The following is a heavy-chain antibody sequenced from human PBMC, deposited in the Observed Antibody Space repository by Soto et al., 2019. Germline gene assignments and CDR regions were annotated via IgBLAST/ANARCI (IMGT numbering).Heavy chain of an antibody. CDR1: GYTFTSYA. J-gene: IGHJ6*02. D-gene: IGHD4-17*01. CDR2: INAGNGNT. V-gene: IGHV1-3*01. Sequence: QVQLVQSGAEVKKPGASVKVSCKASGYTFTSYAMHWVRQATGQRLECMGWINAGNGNTKSSQKFQVRVTITSDTAGSTAYMELRSQRSEDTAVYYFARDTAPADIGGQGATVAVSS. CDR3: ARDTAPADI.